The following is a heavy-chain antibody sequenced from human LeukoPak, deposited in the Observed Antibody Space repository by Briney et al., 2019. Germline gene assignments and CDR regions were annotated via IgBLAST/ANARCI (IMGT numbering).Heavy chain of an antibody. V-gene: IGHV1-46*01. D-gene: IGHD6-25*01. CDR3: ARVPGRAAEYYYMDV. CDR2: INPSGGST. CDR1: GYTFTSYY. Sequence: ASVKVSCKASGYTFTSYYMHWVRQAPGQGLEWMGIINPSGGSTSYAQKFQGRVTMTRDTSTSTVYMDLSSLRSEDTAVYYCARVPGRAAEYYYMDVWGKGTTVTVSS. J-gene: IGHJ6*03.